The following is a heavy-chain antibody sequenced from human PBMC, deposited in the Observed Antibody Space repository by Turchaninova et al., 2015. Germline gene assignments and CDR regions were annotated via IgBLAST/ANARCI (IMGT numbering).Heavy chain of an antibody. D-gene: IGHD1-26*01. Sequence: QLQLQESGPGLVKPSETLSPPCTVSISSFSSSASSWGWTRQPPGKGLEWIGSMYYNRNTNYNPSLKSRVSISIDTTENQFTLKLSSVTATDTAVYYCARLVGARTFEMWGQGTKVTVSP. V-gene: IGHV4-39*01. CDR1: ISSFSSSASS. J-gene: IGHJ3*02. CDR3: ARLVGARTFEM. CDR2: MYYNRNT.